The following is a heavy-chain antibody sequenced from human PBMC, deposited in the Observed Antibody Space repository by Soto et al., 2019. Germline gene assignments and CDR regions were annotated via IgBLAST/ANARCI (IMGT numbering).Heavy chain of an antibody. CDR2: ISAGNGNT. CDR3: ALVAATLYFQH. J-gene: IGHJ1*01. D-gene: IGHD2-15*01. V-gene: IGHV1-18*01. CDR1: GYTFTSYG. Sequence: GASVKVSCKASGYTFTSYGISWVRQAPGQGLEWMGWISAGNGNTKYSQKLQGRVTITRDTSASTAYMELSSLRSEDTAVYYCALVAATLYFQHWGQGTLVTVSS.